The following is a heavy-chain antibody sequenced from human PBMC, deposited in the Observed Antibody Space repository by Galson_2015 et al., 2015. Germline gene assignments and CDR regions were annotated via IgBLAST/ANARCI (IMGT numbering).Heavy chain of an antibody. CDR2: INAGNGVT. CDR3: ARGIWNSGSGTNFPYSFDS. CDR1: GFTFTNHA. D-gene: IGHD3-10*01. J-gene: IGHJ4*02. Sequence: SVKVSCKASGFTFTNHAMQWVRQAPGQSLEWMAWINAGNGVTKYSQKFQGRVTITRDTSASTAYIELSGLTVEDTAVYYCARGIWNSGSGTNFPYSFDSWGQGTLVTVSS. V-gene: IGHV1-3*01.